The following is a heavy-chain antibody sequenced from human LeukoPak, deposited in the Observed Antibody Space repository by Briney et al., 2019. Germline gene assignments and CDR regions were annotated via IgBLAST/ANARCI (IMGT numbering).Heavy chain of an antibody. CDR3: ARLPPPTTVTTEDYFDY. Sequence: SVKVSCKASGYTFTSYYMHWVRQAPGQGLEWMGIINPSGGSTSYAQKFQGRVTMTRDTSTSTVYMELSSLRSEDTAVYYCARLPPPTTVTTEDYFDYWGQGTLVTVSS. D-gene: IGHD4-17*01. CDR2: INPSGGST. V-gene: IGHV1-46*01. CDR1: GYTFTSYY. J-gene: IGHJ4*02.